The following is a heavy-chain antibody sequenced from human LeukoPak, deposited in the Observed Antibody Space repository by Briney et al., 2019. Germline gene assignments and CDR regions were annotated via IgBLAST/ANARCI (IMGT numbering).Heavy chain of an antibody. D-gene: IGHD3-10*01. CDR1: GFTFSSYG. Sequence: PWGSLRHSCAASGFTFSSYGMHWVLQAPGKGLEGVAFIRDGGSNTYYADSVKGRFTISRENSKNTLYLQMNSLRAEDTAVYYCAKVRGLFFFQAEDGIRDAFDIWGQGTMVTVSS. CDR3: AKVRGLFFFQAEDGIRDAFDI. J-gene: IGHJ3*02. V-gene: IGHV3-30*02. CDR2: IRDGGSNT.